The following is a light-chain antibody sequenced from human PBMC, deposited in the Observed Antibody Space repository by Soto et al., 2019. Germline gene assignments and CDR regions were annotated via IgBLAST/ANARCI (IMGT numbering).Light chain of an antibody. CDR3: QQYYSTPRGT. Sequence: DIVMTQSPDSLAVSLGERATINCKSSQSVLYSSNNKNYLAWYQQKPGQPPKLLIYWASTRESGVPDRFSGSGSGTDFTLTISSLQAEDVAVYYCQQYYSTPRGTFGKGTKVEIK. V-gene: IGKV4-1*01. CDR1: QSVLYSSNNKNY. J-gene: IGKJ1*01. CDR2: WAS.